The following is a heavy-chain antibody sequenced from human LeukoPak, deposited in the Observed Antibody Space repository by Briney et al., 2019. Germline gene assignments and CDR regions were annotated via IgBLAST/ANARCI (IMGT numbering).Heavy chain of an antibody. J-gene: IGHJ4*02. Sequence: PGGSLRLSCSASGFTFSSYGMDWVRQAPGTGLEFVSAISSIGGSTYYADSVKGRFTISRDNSKNTLFLQMSSLRAEDTALYYCANEVRPNDYWGQGTLVTVSS. CDR1: GFTFSSYG. CDR2: ISSIGGST. V-gene: IGHV3-64D*06. D-gene: IGHD1-1*01. CDR3: ANEVRPNDY.